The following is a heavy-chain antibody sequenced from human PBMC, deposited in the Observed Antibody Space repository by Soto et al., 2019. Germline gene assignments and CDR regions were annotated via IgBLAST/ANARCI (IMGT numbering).Heavy chain of an antibody. V-gene: IGHV4-34*01. D-gene: IGHD7-27*01. CDR2: INHSGST. Sequence: SETLSLTCAVYGGSFSGYYWSWIRQPPGKGLEWIGEINHSGSTNYNPSLKSRVTISVDTTKNQFSLKLSSVTAADTAVYYCARGKNGGSDLCYYYMDVWGKGTTVTVSS. J-gene: IGHJ6*03. CDR1: GGSFSGYY. CDR3: ARGKNGGSDLCYYYMDV.